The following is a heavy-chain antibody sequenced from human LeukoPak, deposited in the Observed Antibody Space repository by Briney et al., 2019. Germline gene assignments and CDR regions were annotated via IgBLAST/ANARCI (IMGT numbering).Heavy chain of an antibody. CDR1: GFTFDNYA. Sequence: PGGSLRLSCAASGFTFDNYAMSWVRQAPGKGLEWVSYISSSSSTIYYADSVKGRFTISRDNAKNSLYLQMNSLSAEDTAVYYCARDEVATLFDYWGQGTLVTVSS. CDR3: ARDEVATLFDY. D-gene: IGHD5-12*01. CDR2: ISSSSSTI. V-gene: IGHV3-48*01. J-gene: IGHJ4*02.